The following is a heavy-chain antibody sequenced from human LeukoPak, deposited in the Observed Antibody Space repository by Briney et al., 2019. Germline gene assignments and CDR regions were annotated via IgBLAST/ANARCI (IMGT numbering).Heavy chain of an antibody. Sequence: GGSLRLSCAASGFTFSTYTMNWVRQAPGKGLEWVSSISSSGRNIYYADSVRGRFTISRDNSNNSLYLQMSSLRAEDTAVYYCARGGTTPYYFDDWGQGTLVTVSS. CDR2: ISSSGRNI. V-gene: IGHV3-21*01. CDR1: GFTFSTYT. CDR3: ARGGTTPYYFDD. D-gene: IGHD2-15*01. J-gene: IGHJ4*02.